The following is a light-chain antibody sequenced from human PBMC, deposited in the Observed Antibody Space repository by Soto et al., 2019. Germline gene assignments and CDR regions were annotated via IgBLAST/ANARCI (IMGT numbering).Light chain of an antibody. Sequence: QPVLTQSPSASASLGASVKLTCTLSSGHSTYAIAWHQQQPEKGPRYLMRVNRDGSHNKGDGIPDRFSGSSSGAERYLTISSLQSEDEADYYCQTWGAGVQVLFGGGTKLTVL. CDR1: SGHSTYA. CDR2: VNRDGSH. CDR3: QTWGAGVQVL. V-gene: IGLV4-69*01. J-gene: IGLJ2*01.